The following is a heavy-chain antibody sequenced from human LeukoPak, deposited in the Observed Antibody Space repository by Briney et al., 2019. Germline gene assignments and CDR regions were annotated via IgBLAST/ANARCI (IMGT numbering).Heavy chain of an antibody. CDR3: ATFPKGDCSSTSCYSVPTHYYYGMDV. CDR2: IKQDGSEK. V-gene: IGHV3-7*01. CDR1: GFTFSSYW. J-gene: IGHJ6*02. D-gene: IGHD2-2*01. Sequence: PGGSLRLSCAASGFTFSSYWMSWVRQAPGKGLEWVANIKQDGSEKYYVDSVKGRFTISRDNAKNSLYLQMNRLRAEDKAVYYCATFPKGDCSSTSCYSVPTHYYYGMDVWGQGTTVTVSS.